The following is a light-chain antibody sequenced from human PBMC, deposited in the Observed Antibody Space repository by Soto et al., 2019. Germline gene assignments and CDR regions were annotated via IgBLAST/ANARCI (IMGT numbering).Light chain of an antibody. V-gene: IGKV1-39*01. CDR2: SAS. CDR1: RSINMF. J-gene: IGKJ5*01. Sequence: DIQMTQSPFSLSASVGDRVTITCRASRSINMFLNWSQQKPGGAPKLLIYSASTLQTGVPSRFTGSGSGTDFTLSISSLQPEDTATYYCQQGYGTPFTFGQGTRLEIQ. CDR3: QQGYGTPFT.